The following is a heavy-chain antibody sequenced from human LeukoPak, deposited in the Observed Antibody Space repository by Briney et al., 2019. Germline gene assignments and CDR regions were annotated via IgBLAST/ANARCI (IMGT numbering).Heavy chain of an antibody. Sequence: GGSLRLSCAASGFTFSSYWMSWVRQAPGKGLEWVANIKQDGSEKYYVDSLKGRFTISRDNAKNSLYLQMNSLRAEDTAVYYCAKDTSWGFWSARAAFDIWGQGTMVTVSS. CDR2: IKQDGSEK. J-gene: IGHJ3*02. V-gene: IGHV3-7*01. D-gene: IGHD3-3*01. CDR3: AKDTSWGFWSARAAFDI. CDR1: GFTFSSYW.